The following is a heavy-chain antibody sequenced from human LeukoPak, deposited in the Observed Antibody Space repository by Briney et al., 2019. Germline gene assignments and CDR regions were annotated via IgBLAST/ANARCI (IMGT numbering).Heavy chain of an antibody. Sequence: PSETLSLTCAVYGGSFSGYYWSWIRQPPGKGLEWIGEINHSGSTNYNPSLKSRVTISVDTSKNQFSLKLSSVTAADTAVYYCAREAALNIVVVTAIPLWWSDAFDIWGQGTMVTVSS. J-gene: IGHJ3*02. V-gene: IGHV4-34*01. CDR3: AREAALNIVVVTAIPLWWSDAFDI. D-gene: IGHD2-21*02. CDR1: GGSFSGYY. CDR2: INHSGST.